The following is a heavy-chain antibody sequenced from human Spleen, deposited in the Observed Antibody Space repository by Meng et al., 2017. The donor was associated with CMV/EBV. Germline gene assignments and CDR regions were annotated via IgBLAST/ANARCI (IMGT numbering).Heavy chain of an antibody. CDR1: GFTFSSYG. V-gene: IGHV3-30*02. CDR2: IHYDGNRE. Sequence: GESLKISCAASGFTFSSYGIHWVRQAPGKGLEWVAFIHYDGNREYYVDSVKGRFTISRDNSKNTLYLQMKSLRTEDTALYYCAKSRLVGATTDYWGQGTLVTVS. D-gene: IGHD1-26*01. J-gene: IGHJ4*02. CDR3: AKSRLVGATTDY.